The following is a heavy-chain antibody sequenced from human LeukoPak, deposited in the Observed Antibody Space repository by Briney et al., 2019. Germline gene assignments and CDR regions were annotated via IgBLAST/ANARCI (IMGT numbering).Heavy chain of an antibody. CDR2: INHSGST. D-gene: IGHD6-6*01. J-gene: IGHJ6*02. CDR1: GGSFCGYY. V-gene: IGHV4-34*01. CDR3: ARMQYSSQNCYCYYGMDV. Sequence: SETLSLTCAVYGGSFCGYYWSWLRHPPGKGLEWIGEINHSGSTNYNPSLKSRVTISVDTSKNQFSLKLSSVTAADTAVYYCARMQYSSQNCYCYYGMDVWGQGTTVTVSS.